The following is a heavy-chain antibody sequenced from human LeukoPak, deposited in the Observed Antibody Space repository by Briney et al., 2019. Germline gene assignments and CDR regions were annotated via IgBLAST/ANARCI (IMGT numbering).Heavy chain of an antibody. D-gene: IGHD6-13*01. CDR3: ARVVKKGAAAANYYYYMDV. CDR1: GGTFSSYA. CDR2: IIPIFGTA. V-gene: IGHV1-69*06. J-gene: IGHJ6*03. Sequence: SVKVSCKASGGTFSSYAISWVRQAPGQGLEWMGGIIPIFGTANYAQKFQGRVTITADKSTSTAYMELSSLRSEDTAVYYCARVVKKGAAAANYYYYMDVWGKGTTVTISS.